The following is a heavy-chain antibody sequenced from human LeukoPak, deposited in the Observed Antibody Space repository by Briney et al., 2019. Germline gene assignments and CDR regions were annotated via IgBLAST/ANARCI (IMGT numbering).Heavy chain of an antibody. CDR2: IWYDGSNK. J-gene: IGHJ4*02. CDR1: GFTFSNYA. Sequence: PGGSLRLSCAASGFTFSNYAMHWVRQAPGKGLEWVAVIWYDGSNKYYADSVKGRFTISRDNSKNTLCLQMNSLRAEDTAVYYCARDALPMGGSYPFDYRGQGTLVTVSS. CDR3: ARDALPMGGSYPFDY. D-gene: IGHD1-26*01. V-gene: IGHV3-33*08.